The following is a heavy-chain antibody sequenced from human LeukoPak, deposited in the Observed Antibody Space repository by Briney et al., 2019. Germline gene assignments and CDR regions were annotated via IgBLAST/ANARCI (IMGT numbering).Heavy chain of an antibody. CDR3: ARGSVLRYFDWFRIGY. CDR1: GYTFTGYH. D-gene: IGHD3-9*01. V-gene: IGHV1-2*02. Sequence: GASVKVSCKASGYTFTGYHMHWVRQAPGQGLEWMGWINPNSGGTNYAQKFQGRVTMTRDTSISTAYMELSRLRSDDTAVYYCARGSVLRYFDWFRIGYWGQGTLVTVSS. CDR2: INPNSGGT. J-gene: IGHJ4*02.